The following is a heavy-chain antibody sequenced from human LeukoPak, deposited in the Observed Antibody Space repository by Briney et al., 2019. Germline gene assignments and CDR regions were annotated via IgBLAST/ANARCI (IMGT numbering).Heavy chain of an antibody. CDR1: GFTLSSYG. CDR2: ISYDGSNK. V-gene: IGHV3-30*03. J-gene: IGHJ4*02. Sequence: PGGSLRLSCAASGFTLSSYGMHWVRQAPGKGLEWVAVISYDGSNKYYADSVKGRFTISRDNSKNTLYLQMNSLRAEDTAVYYCARVGSYENSGSLPFDYWGQGILVTVSS. CDR3: ARVGSYENSGSLPFDY. D-gene: IGHD3-22*01.